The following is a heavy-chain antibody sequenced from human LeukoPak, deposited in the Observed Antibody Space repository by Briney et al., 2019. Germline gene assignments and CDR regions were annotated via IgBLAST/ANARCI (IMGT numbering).Heavy chain of an antibody. CDR2: IYDSGST. D-gene: IGHD3-22*01. V-gene: IGHV4-31*03. Sequence: SETLSLTCTVSGGSISSGGYYWSWIRQHPGKGLEWIGYIYDSGSTYYDPSLKSRVTISVDTAKNQFSLALSSVTAADTAVYYCARVVGIVVADYWGQGTLVTVSS. CDR1: GGSISSGGYY. CDR3: ARVVGIVVADY. J-gene: IGHJ4*02.